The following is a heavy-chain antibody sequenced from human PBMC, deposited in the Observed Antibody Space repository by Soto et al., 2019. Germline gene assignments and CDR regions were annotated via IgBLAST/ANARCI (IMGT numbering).Heavy chain of an antibody. CDR3: ACSGWSADIDY. CDR2: ISGSGGST. J-gene: IGHJ4*02. Sequence: GESLRLSCAASGFTFSSYAMSWVRQAPGKGLEWVSAISGSGGSTYYADSVKGRFTISRDNSKNTLYLQMNSLRAEDTAVYYCACSGWSADIDYWGQGTLVTVSS. CDR1: GFTFSSYA. D-gene: IGHD6-19*01. V-gene: IGHV3-23*01.